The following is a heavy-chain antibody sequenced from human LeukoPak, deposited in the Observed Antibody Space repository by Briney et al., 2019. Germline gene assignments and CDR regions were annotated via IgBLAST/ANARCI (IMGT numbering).Heavy chain of an antibody. Sequence: ASVKVSCKASGYTFTGYYMHCVRQAPGQGLEWMGRINPNSGGTNYAQKFQGRVTMSRDTSISTAYMELTRLRSDDTAVYYCAAGGSSSSSDEFFQHWGQGTLVTVSS. CDR1: GYTFTGYY. D-gene: IGHD6-6*01. V-gene: IGHV1-2*06. CDR3: AAGGSSSSSDEFFQH. J-gene: IGHJ1*01. CDR2: INPNSGGT.